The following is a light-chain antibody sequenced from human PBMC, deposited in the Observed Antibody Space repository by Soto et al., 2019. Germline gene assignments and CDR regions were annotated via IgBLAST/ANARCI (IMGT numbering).Light chain of an antibody. CDR3: SSFTSSNTYV. V-gene: IGLV2-18*02. CDR1: SSDIGAYNR. CDR2: DVN. J-gene: IGLJ1*01. Sequence: QSALTQPPSVYGSPGQSVAISCTGTSSDIGAYNRVSWYQQPPGTAPKLMIYDVNNRPSGVPDRFSGSKSGNTASLTISGLQADDEADYYCSSFTSSNTYVFGTGTKLTVL.